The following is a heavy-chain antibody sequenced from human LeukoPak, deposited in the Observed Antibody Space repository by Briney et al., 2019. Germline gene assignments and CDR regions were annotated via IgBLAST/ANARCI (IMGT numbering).Heavy chain of an antibody. Sequence: PGGSLRLSCAASGFTFSDYNMHWVRQAPGKGLEWVSYITSGSSSIYYADVVKGRFTISRDNAKNSLYLQMNGLRADDTAVYYCAREYNSWGQGTLVTVSS. CDR2: ITSGSSSI. J-gene: IGHJ5*02. CDR1: GFTFSDYN. CDR3: AREYNS. D-gene: IGHD1-14*01. V-gene: IGHV3-21*04.